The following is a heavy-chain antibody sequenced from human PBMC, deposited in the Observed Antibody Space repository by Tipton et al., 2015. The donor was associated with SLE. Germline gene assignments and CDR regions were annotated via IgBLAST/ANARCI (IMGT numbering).Heavy chain of an antibody. D-gene: IGHD3-10*01. J-gene: IGHJ4*01. V-gene: IGHV4-34*01. CDR1: GGSISGYY. Sequence: TLSLTCTVSGGSISGYYWSWIRQPAGKGLEWIGQTNPSGNTNYNPSLKSRVTISVDTSKNQLSLKLTSVTAADTAVYYCARGAKERITLVRVRPYYFDYWGQGSLVTVSS. CDR3: ARGAKERITLVRVRPYYFDY. CDR2: TNPSGNT.